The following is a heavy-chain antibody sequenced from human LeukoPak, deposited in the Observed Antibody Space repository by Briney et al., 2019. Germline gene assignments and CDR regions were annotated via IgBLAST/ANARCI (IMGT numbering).Heavy chain of an antibody. J-gene: IGHJ4*02. V-gene: IGHV3-23*01. CDR2: INPDDGGS. CDR3: ARSGVATCHY. Sequence: GWSLRLSCQASGFTFSNYAMSWVRQAPGKGLEWVSSINPDDGGSFFANSVKGRFTISRDDSRSVVYLQMNSLRAEDTAVYYCARSGVATCHYWGQGILVTVSS. D-gene: IGHD2-15*01. CDR1: GFTFSNYA.